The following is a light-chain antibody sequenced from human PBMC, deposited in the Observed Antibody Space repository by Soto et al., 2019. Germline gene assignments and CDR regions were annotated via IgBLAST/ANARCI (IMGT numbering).Light chain of an antibody. CDR3: QHYGSSPEWT. CDR2: DTS. Sequence: DIVLMQSPGTLTLSPGERATLSCRASQSVTSNYLAWYQQKHRQAPALLIYDTSTRASGVPDRFSGSGSGTDFTLTISRLEPEDFAVYFCQHYGSSPEWTFGQGTKVDIK. J-gene: IGKJ1*01. V-gene: IGKV3-20*01. CDR1: QSVTSNY.